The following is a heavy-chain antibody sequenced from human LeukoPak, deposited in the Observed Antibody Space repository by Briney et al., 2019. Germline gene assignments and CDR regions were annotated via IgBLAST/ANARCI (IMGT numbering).Heavy chain of an antibody. CDR2: INHSGST. Sequence: SETLSLTCAVYGGSFSGYYWSWIRQPPGKGLEWIGGINHSGSTNYNPSLKSRVTISVDTSKNQFSLKLSSVTAADTAVYYCARAAGGYGPGYFDLWGRGTLVTVSS. J-gene: IGHJ2*01. CDR3: ARAAGGYGPGYFDL. D-gene: IGHD4-17*01. CDR1: GGSFSGYY. V-gene: IGHV4-34*01.